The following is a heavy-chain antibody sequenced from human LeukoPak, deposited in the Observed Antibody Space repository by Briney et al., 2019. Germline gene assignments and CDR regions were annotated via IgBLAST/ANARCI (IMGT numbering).Heavy chain of an antibody. J-gene: IGHJ6*02. V-gene: IGHV3-21*01. CDR3: AGLPYSTNYGMDV. CDR1: GFTFSSYS. D-gene: IGHD6-13*01. CDR2: ISSSSSYI. Sequence: KPGGSLRLSCAASGFTFSSYSMNWVRQAPGKGLEWVSSISSSSSYIYYADSVKGRFTISRDNAKNSLYLQMNSLRAEDTAVYYCAGLPYSTNYGMDVWGQGTTVTVSS.